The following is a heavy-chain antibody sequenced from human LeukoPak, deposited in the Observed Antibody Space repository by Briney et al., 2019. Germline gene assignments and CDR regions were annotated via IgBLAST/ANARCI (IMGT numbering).Heavy chain of an antibody. CDR2: INPNSGGT. J-gene: IGHJ4*02. V-gene: IGHV1-2*04. D-gene: IGHD6-13*01. CDR3: ARDRIAAAGPIDY. CDR1: GYTFAGYY. Sequence: ASVKVSCKASGYTFAGYYMHWVRQAPGQGLEWMGWINPNSGGTNYAQKFQGWVTMTRDTSISTAYMELSSLRSEDTAVYYCARDRIAAAGPIDYWGQGTLVTVSS.